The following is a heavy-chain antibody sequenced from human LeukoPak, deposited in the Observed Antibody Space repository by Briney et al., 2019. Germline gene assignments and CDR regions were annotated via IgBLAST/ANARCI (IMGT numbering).Heavy chain of an antibody. D-gene: IGHD3-22*01. J-gene: IGHJ6*02. CDR3: ARGYDSSDYGMDV. V-gene: IGHV4-34*01. CDR1: GGSFSGYY. Sequence: SETLSLTCAVYGGSFSGYYWSWIRQPPGKGLEWIGEINRSGSTNYNPSLKSRVTISVDTSKNQFSLKLSSVTAADTAVYYCARGYDSSDYGMDVWGQGTTVTVSS. CDR2: INRSGST.